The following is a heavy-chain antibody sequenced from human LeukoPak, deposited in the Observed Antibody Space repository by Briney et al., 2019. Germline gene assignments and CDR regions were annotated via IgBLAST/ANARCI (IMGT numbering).Heavy chain of an antibody. CDR2: IYHSGST. Sequence: SETLSLTCTVSGYSISSGYYWGWIRQPPGKGPEWIGSIYHSGSTYYNPSLKSRVTISVDTSKNQFSLKLSSVTAADTAVYYCARDGYDYVWGSYRYLRWFDPWGQGALVTVSS. CDR1: GYSISSGYY. CDR3: ARDGYDYVWGSYRYLRWFDP. V-gene: IGHV4-38-2*02. J-gene: IGHJ5*02. D-gene: IGHD3-16*02.